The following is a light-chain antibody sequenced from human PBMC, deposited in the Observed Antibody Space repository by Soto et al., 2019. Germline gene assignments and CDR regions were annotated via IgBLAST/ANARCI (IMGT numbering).Light chain of an antibody. V-gene: IGKV3-11*01. J-gene: IGKJ4*01. CDR1: QSINRH. Sequence: EIVLTQSPATLSLSPGERGTLSCRASQSINRHLAWYRQKPGQAPRLLLYDASNRATGIPARFSGSGSGTDFTLTISSLEPEDFGVYYCQQRSNWPPVTFGGGTKVEIK. CDR2: DAS. CDR3: QQRSNWPPVT.